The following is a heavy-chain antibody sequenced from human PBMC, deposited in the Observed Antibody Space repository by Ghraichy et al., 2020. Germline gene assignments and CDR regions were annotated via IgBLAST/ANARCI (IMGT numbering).Heavy chain of an antibody. CDR1: GDSISSSSYH. CDR3: ARHSRVPPHYHYYGMDV. Sequence: SETLSLTCVVSGDSISSSSYHWAWIRQSPGKGLEWIGGIQYRGSTFYDTSLQSRLTISVDTSKNQISLRLRSVTAADTAVYYCARHSRVPPHYHYYGMDVWGPGTRVTVS. D-gene: IGHD3-16*01. J-gene: IGHJ6*02. V-gene: IGHV4-39*01. CDR2: IQYRGST.